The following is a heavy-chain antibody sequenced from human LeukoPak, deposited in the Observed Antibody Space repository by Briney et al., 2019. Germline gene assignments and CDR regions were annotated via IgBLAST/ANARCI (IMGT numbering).Heavy chain of an antibody. J-gene: IGHJ4*02. Sequence: PGGSLRLSCAASGFSFSDYAMHWVRQAPGKGLDWVAVISYDGTDTSYADSVKGRFTISRDNSKNTLYLQMNSLRAEDTAVYYCAREDSYVDTAMAGPVGYWGQGTLVTVSS. V-gene: IGHV3-30*14. D-gene: IGHD5-18*01. CDR2: ISYDGTDT. CDR3: AREDSYVDTAMAGPVGY. CDR1: GFSFSDYA.